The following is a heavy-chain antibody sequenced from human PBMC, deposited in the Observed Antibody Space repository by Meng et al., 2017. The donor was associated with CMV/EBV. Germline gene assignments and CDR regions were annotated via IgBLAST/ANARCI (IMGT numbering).Heavy chain of an antibody. J-gene: IGHJ5*02. CDR3: VRAVVVVPAATGWFDP. D-gene: IGHD2-2*01. CDR2: IYYSGST. CDR1: GGSISSYY. Sequence: SETLSLTCTVSGGSISSYYWSWIRQPPGKGLEWIGYIYYSGSTNYNPSLKSRVTISVDTSKNQFSLKLSSVTAADTAVYYCVRAVVVVPAATGWFDPWGQGTLVTVSS. V-gene: IGHV4-59*01.